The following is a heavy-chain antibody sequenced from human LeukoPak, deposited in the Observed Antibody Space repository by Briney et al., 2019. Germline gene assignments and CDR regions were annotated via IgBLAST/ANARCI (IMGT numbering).Heavy chain of an antibody. CDR3: ARGNSGSVDY. D-gene: IGHD4-4*01. CDR1: GFTLSSYG. Sequence: GGSLRLSCAASGFTLSSYGMPWVRQAPGKGLEWVAVIWYDGSNKYYADSVKGRFTISRDNSKNTLYLQMNSLRAEDTAVYYCARGNSGSVDYWGQGTLVTVSS. V-gene: IGHV3-33*01. CDR2: IWYDGSNK. J-gene: IGHJ4*02.